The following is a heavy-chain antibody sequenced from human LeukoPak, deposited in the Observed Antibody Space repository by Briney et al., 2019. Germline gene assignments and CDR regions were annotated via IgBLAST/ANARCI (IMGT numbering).Heavy chain of an antibody. CDR3: ARVDWEGSGTYYFDS. Sequence: GGSLRLSCAASGFTFSSYWMSWVRQAPGKGLEWVANIKQDGSEKYYVDSVKGRFTISRDNSKNTLFLQMDSLATEDTAVYFCARVDWEGSGTYYFDSWGQGTLVTVSS. J-gene: IGHJ4*02. V-gene: IGHV3-7*01. CDR1: GFTFSSYW. D-gene: IGHD1-26*01. CDR2: IKQDGSEK.